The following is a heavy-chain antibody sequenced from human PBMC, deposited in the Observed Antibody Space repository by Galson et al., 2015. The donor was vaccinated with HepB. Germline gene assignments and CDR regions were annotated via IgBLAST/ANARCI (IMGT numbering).Heavy chain of an antibody. Sequence: SLRLSCAASGFTFSKYAMSWVRQAPGKGPEWVSVMSGSGGSTYYADSVKGRFTISRDSSKSTVFLQMDSLRAEDTAVYYCAKDRGEAASYAMDVWGQGTTVTVSS. CDR2: MSGSGGST. CDR3: AKDRGEAASYAMDV. J-gene: IGHJ6*02. CDR1: GFTFSKYA. V-gene: IGHV3-23*01. D-gene: IGHD6-25*01.